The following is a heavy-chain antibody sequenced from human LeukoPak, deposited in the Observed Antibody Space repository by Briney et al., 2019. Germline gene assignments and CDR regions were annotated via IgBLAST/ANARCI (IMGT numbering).Heavy chain of an antibody. CDR1: GYTFTSYY. Sequence: GASVKVSCKASGYTFTSYYMHWVRQAPGQGLEWMGWINPNSGGTNYAQKFQGRVTMTRDTSISTAYMELSRLRSDDTAVYYCAREDYCSSTSCYLMGLSGYYGSGSQEGDDYWGQGTLVTVSS. CDR2: INPNSGGT. D-gene: IGHD2-2*01. CDR3: AREDYCSSTSCYLMGLSGYYGSGSQEGDDY. J-gene: IGHJ4*02. V-gene: IGHV1-2*02.